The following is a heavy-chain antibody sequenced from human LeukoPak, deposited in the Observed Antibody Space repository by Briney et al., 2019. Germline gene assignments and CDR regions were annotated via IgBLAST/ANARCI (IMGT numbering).Heavy chain of an antibody. D-gene: IGHD3-22*01. Sequence: ASVKVSCKASGYTFTGYYMHWVRQAPGQGLEWMGWINPNSGGTNYAQKFQGRVTMTRDTSISTAYMELSRLRSDATAVYYCARGYDSSHNWFDPWGQGTLVTVSS. V-gene: IGHV1-2*02. J-gene: IGHJ5*02. CDR3: ARGYDSSHNWFDP. CDR1: GYTFTGYY. CDR2: INPNSGGT.